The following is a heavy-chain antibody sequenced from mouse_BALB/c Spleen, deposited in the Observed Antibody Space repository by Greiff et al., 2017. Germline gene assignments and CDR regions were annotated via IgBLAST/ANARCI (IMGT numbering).Heavy chain of an antibody. J-gene: IGHJ3*01. Sequence: VQLQESGPGLVAPSQSLSITCTVSGFSLTSYGVHWVRQPPGKGLEWLGVIWAGGSTNYNSALMSRLSISKDNSKSQVFLKMNSLQTDDTAMYYCASIYYDYDVAYWGQGTLVTVSA. CDR3: ASIYYDYDVAY. V-gene: IGHV2-9*02. CDR1: GFSLTSYG. D-gene: IGHD2-4*01. CDR2: IWAGGST.